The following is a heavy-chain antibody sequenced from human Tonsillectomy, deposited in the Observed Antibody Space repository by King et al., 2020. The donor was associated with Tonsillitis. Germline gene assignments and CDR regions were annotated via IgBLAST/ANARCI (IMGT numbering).Heavy chain of an antibody. V-gene: IGHV4-30-2*01. Sequence: QLQESGSGLVKPSQTLSLTCAVSGGSISSGGYPWSWIRQPPGKGLEWIGYIYHSGSTYYNPSLKSRVTISVDRSKNQFSLKLSSVTAADTAVYYCARTYYDFWSGYPYYFDYWGQGTLVTVSS. CDR2: IYHSGST. D-gene: IGHD3-3*01. J-gene: IGHJ4*02. CDR1: GGSISSGGYP. CDR3: ARTYYDFWSGYPYYFDY.